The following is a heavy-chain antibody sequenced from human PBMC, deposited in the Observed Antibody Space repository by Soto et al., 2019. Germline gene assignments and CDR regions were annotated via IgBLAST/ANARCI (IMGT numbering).Heavy chain of an antibody. Sequence: QVQLVQSGAEVKKPGASVKVSCKASGYTFTSYAMHWVRQAPGQRLEWMGWINAGNGNTKYSQKFQGRVTITRDTSASTAYMELSSLRSEDTAVYYCARTYCGGDCYFDFDYWGQGTLVTVSS. CDR3: ARTYCGGDCYFDFDY. V-gene: IGHV1-3*01. CDR2: INAGNGNT. D-gene: IGHD2-21*02. J-gene: IGHJ4*02. CDR1: GYTFTSYA.